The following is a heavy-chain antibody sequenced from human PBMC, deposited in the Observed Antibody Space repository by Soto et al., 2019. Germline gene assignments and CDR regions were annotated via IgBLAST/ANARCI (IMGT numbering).Heavy chain of an antibody. V-gene: IGHV1-8*01. D-gene: IGHD3-16*01. CDR1: GCTFTSYD. J-gene: IGHJ5*02. CDR3: ARLKQDYAVA. Sequence: QVQLVQSGAEVKKPGASVKVSCKAYGCTFTSYDINWVRLATGQGLEWMGWMNPNSGNTAYAQKFQGRVTMTRNTSIITAYMELSSLRSEDTAVYYCARLKQDYAVAWGQGTLVTVSS. CDR2: MNPNSGNT.